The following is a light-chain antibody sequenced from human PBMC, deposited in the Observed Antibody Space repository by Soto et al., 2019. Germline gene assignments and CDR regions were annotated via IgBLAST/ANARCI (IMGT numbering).Light chain of an antibody. V-gene: IGKV1-5*01. Sequence: DIQMTQSPSTLSAPIGDRVTITCRASQSITTFLAWYQQKPGKAPQILIYDASKLEPGVPSRLSGGGSGTEFTLTISSLQPDDFATYYCQQYSTYPLTVGGGTKVDIK. CDR1: QSITTF. J-gene: IGKJ4*01. CDR2: DAS. CDR3: QQYSTYPLT.